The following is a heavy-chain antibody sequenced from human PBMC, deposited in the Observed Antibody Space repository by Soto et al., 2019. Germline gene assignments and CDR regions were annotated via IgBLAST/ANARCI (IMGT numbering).Heavy chain of an antibody. CDR3: ARAPGRSYGPD. D-gene: IGHD1-26*01. Sequence: EVQLVESGGGLVQPGGSLRLSCAASGFTVSSNYMSWVRQAPGKGLEWVSVIYSGGSTYYADSVKGRFTISRDNSKNTLYLQMNSVRAEDTAVYYCARAPGRSYGPDWGQGTLVTVSS. CDR2: IYSGGST. J-gene: IGHJ4*02. CDR1: GFTVSSNY. V-gene: IGHV3-66*01.